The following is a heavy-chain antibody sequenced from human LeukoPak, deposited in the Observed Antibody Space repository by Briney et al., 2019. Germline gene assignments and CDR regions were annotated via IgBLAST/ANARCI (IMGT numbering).Heavy chain of an antibody. CDR2: INADGGRT. J-gene: IGHJ6*02. CDR1: GFSLWAYA. V-gene: IGHV3-43*02. CDR3: ATWAFYHDLDV. Sequence: GGSLRLSCVASGFSLWAYAMHWVRHSRGKGLEWVSHINADGGRTYYADAVKGRFTISRDNSEDSLYLQMTGLRAEDSAVYYCATWAFYHDLDVWGRGTTVTVSS. D-gene: IGHD3-3*01.